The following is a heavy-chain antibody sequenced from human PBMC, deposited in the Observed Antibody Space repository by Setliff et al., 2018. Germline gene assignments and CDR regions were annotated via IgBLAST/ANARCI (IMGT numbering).Heavy chain of an antibody. D-gene: IGHD3-3*02. CDR3: ARGLAVNRFDP. CDR1: GGSFSDYY. V-gene: IGHV4-34*01. Sequence: LSLTCTVYGGSFSDYYWGWVRQPPGKGLEWIGEINHSGSTNYIPSLKSRLTISVDTSKNQFSLNLTSVTAADTAVYYCARGLAVNRFDPWGQGTLVTISS. CDR2: INHSGST. J-gene: IGHJ5*02.